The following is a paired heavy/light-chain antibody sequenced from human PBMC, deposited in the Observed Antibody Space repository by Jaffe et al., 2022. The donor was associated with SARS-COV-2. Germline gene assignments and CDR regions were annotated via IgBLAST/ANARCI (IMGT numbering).Heavy chain of an antibody. D-gene: IGHD2-15*01. CDR1: GYSFTNYW. CDR3: ARRGHSDSASFAD. V-gene: IGHV5-51*01. J-gene: IGHJ4*02. CDR2: IYPGDSDT. Sequence: EVQLVQSGTEVKKPGESLKISCKASGYSFTNYWIAWVRQMPGKGLEWMGIIYPGDSDTKYSPSFQGHVTISVDKSISIAFLQWSSLKASDTAIYYCARRGHSDSASFADWGQGTLVTVSS.
Light chain of an antibody. Sequence: EIVMTQSPATLSVSPGERATLSCRASQSVSSNLAWYQQKPGQAPRLLIYGASTRATGIPARFSGSGSRTEFTLTISSLQSEDFAVYYCQQYNNWPLTFGGGTKVEIK. CDR2: GAS. CDR3: QQYNNWPLT. CDR1: QSVSSN. V-gene: IGKV3-15*01. J-gene: IGKJ4*01.